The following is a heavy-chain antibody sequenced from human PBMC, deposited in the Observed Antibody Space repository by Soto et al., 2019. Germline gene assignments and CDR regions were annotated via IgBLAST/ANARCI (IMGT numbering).Heavy chain of an antibody. J-gene: IGHJ3*02. CDR2: MNPNSGNT. Sequence: QVQLVQSGAEVKKPGASVKVSCKASGYTFTSYDINWVRQATGQGLEWMGWMNPNSGNTGYAQKFQGRVTMTRNTSISTAYMELSSLRSEDTAVYYCARGRFKMYDFWSGPTNHDAFDIWGQGTMVTVSS. V-gene: IGHV1-8*01. D-gene: IGHD3-3*01. CDR1: GYTFTSYD. CDR3: ARGRFKMYDFWSGPTNHDAFDI.